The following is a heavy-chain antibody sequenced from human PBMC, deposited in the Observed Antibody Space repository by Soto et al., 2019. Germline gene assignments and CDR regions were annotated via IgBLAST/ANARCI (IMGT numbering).Heavy chain of an antibody. Sequence: ASVKVSCKASGYTFTGYYMHWVRQAPGQGLEWMGWINPNSGGTNYAQKFQGWVTMTRDTSISTAYVELSRLRSDDTAVYYCARGGYSSSWGYYYYGMDVWGQGTTVTVSS. CDR2: INPNSGGT. J-gene: IGHJ6*02. D-gene: IGHD6-13*01. CDR1: GYTFTGYY. V-gene: IGHV1-2*04. CDR3: ARGGYSSSWGYYYYGMDV.